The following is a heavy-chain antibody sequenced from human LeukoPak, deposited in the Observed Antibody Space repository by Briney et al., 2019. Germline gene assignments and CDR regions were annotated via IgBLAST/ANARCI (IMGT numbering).Heavy chain of an antibody. V-gene: IGHV3-33*01. CDR1: AFTFSSYG. J-gene: IGHJ4*02. CDR3: ARDFCSGGSCYYFDY. CDR2: IWYDGSYK. Sequence: PGGSLRLSCAASAFTFSSYGMHWVRQAPGKGLEWVAVIWYDGSYKYYADSVKGRFTISRDNSKNTLYLQMNSLRAEDTAVYTCARDFCSGGSCYYFDYWGQRTLVTVS. D-gene: IGHD2-15*01.